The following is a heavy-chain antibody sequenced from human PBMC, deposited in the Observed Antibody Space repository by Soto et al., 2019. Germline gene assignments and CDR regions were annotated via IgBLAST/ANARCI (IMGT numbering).Heavy chain of an antibody. CDR1: GDAFTDFG. D-gene: IGHD3-10*01. Sequence: ASVKRSCKSSGDAFTDFGLSWVRQAPGQGLEWMGWIATYNSNRNYAQKFQGRLTLTTDTSTSTAYMELKSLGYDDTAVYYCARVVRGVVNWFHPWGEGTLLTVSS. CDR2: IATYNSNR. J-gene: IGHJ5*02. V-gene: IGHV1-18*01. CDR3: ARVVRGVVNWFHP.